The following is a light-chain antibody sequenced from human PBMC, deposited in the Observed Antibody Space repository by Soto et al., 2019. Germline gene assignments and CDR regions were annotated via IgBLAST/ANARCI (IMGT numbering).Light chain of an antibody. CDR3: QQYSSYSRA. CDR1: QSISTW. CDR2: KAS. J-gene: IGKJ1*01. V-gene: IGKV1-5*03. Sequence: DLPMTQSPSTLSASVGDRVTITCRASQSISTWLAWYQQKPGKAPKLLIYKASSLESGVPERFSGSGSGTEFTLTISSLQPDDFAAYYCQQYSSYSRAFGQGTKVEIK.